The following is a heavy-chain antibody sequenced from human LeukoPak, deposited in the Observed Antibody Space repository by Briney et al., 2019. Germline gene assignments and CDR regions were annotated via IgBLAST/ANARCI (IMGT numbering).Heavy chain of an antibody. CDR2: TLENGSRQ. CDR1: GFTFSKYI. D-gene: IGHD1-26*01. Sequence: GRSLRLSCAASGFTFSKYIMHWVRQAPGKGLDWVAVTLENGSRQYYADSVKGRFTISRDNSKNTLSLQMNSLGPEDTAVYYCARRGAATNAFDIWGQGTMVTVSS. CDR3: ARRGAATNAFDI. V-gene: IGHV3-30*04. J-gene: IGHJ3*02.